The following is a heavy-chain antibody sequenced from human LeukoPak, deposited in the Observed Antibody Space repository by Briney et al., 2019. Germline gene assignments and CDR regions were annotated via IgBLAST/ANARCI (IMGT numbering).Heavy chain of an antibody. CDR3: AREDSSGYYGKGFDY. D-gene: IGHD3-22*01. CDR1: GFTFSSYW. V-gene: IGHV3-7*01. J-gene: IGHJ4*02. CDR2: IKQDGSEK. Sequence: GGSLRLSCAASGFTFSSYWMSWVRQAPGKGLEWVANIKQDGSEKYYVDSVKGRFTISRDNAKNSLYLQVNSLRAEDTAVYYCAREDSSGYYGKGFDYWGQGTLVTVSS.